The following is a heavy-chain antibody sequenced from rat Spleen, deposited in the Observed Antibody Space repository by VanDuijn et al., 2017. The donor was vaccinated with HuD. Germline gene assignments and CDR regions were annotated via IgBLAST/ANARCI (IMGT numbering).Heavy chain of an antibody. CDR2: IWSSGGT. V-gene: IGHV2-47*01. Sequence: QVQLKESGPGLVQPSQTLSLTCTVSGLSLSSNSVNWIRQPPGKGLEWMGVIWSSGGTDYNSALKSRLSVSRDTSKSQVLLKMNSLQTEDTAMYFCARSAKYYYDGSYYYVHFDYWGQGVMVTVSS. D-gene: IGHD1-12*02. CDR3: ARSAKYYYDGSYYYVHFDY. CDR1: GLSLSSNS. J-gene: IGHJ2*01.